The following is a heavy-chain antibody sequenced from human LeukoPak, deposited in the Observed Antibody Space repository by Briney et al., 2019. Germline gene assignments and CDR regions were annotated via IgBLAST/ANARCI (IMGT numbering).Heavy chain of an antibody. CDR2: ISPGGGPT. Sequence: GGSLRLSCAGSGFPFSSHGMNWVRQAPGKGLEWVSGISPGGGPTYYADSVKGRFTISRDDSKNTLYLQMKNLRAEDTAVYYCAKDGAWLRFDDWGQGILVTVSS. V-gene: IGHV3-23*01. CDR1: GFPFSSHG. CDR3: AKDGAWLRFDD. D-gene: IGHD5-12*01. J-gene: IGHJ4*02.